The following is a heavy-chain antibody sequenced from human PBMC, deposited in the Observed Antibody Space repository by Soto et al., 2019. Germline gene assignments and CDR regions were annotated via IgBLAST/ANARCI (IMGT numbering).Heavy chain of an antibody. CDR3: AKEGYCSSTSCPPKRHYYYYGMDV. J-gene: IGHJ6*02. V-gene: IGHV3-30*18. CDR2: ISYDGSNK. CDR1: GFTFSGYG. D-gene: IGHD2-2*01. Sequence: EGSLRFSCAASGFTFSGYGMHWVRQAPGKGLEWVAVISYDGSNKYYADSVKGRFTISRDNSKNTLYLQMNSLRAEDTAVYYCAKEGYCSSTSCPPKRHYYYYGMDVWGQGTTVTVSS.